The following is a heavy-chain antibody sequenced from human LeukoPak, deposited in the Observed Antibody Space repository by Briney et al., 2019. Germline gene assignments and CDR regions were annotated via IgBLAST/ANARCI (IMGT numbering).Heavy chain of an antibody. Sequence: SETLCLTCAAYGLSFSDYDLSWIRQPPGKGLEWIGEINHSGSTNYNPSLKSRVTISVDAPKTQFSLKLSSVTDVETTVYYCARSSHTFYYDSSGYYYWGQGTLVTVSS. CDR1: GLSFSDYD. D-gene: IGHD3-22*01. CDR3: ARSSHTFYYDSSGYYY. CDR2: INHSGST. V-gene: IGHV4-34*01. J-gene: IGHJ4*02.